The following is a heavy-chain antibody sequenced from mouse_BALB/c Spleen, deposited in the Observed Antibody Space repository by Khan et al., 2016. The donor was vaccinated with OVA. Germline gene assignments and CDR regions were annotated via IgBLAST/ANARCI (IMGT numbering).Heavy chain of an antibody. CDR1: GYAFSNYL. CDR2: IYPGDGYT. J-gene: IGHJ3*01. Sequence: QVQLKQSGAELARPGSSVKISCKASGYAFSNYLMNWVKQGPGQGLEWIGQIYPGDGYTNYNGKFKDKATLTADKSSSTAYIQLSSLTSEDSVVYVCAKSGYDCFAYWGQGTLVTVSA. V-gene: IGHV1-80*01. D-gene: IGHD2-14*01. CDR3: AKSGYDCFAY.